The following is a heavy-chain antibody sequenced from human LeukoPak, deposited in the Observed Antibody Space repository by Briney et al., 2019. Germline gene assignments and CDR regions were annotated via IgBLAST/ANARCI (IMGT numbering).Heavy chain of an antibody. CDR3: ARDMVRGVKLADY. Sequence: ASVKVSCKASGYTFTGYYMHWVRQAPGQGLEWMGWINPNSGGTNYAQKFQGRVTTTRDTSISTAYMELSRLRSDDTAVYYCARDMVRGVKLADYWGQGTLVTVSS. V-gene: IGHV1-2*02. J-gene: IGHJ4*02. CDR2: INPNSGGT. CDR1: GYTFTGYY. D-gene: IGHD3-10*01.